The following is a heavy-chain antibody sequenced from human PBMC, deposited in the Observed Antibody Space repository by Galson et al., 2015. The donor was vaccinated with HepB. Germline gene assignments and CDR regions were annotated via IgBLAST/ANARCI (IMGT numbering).Heavy chain of an antibody. J-gene: IGHJ4*02. CDR1: GFTFSSYA. V-gene: IGHV3-23*01. CDR2: ISGSGGST. D-gene: IGHD6-13*01. CDR3: AKDDEGSSWYGIFDY. Sequence: ALRLSCAASGFTFSSYAMSWVRQAPGKGLEWVSAISGSGGSTYYADSVKGRFTISRDNSKNTLYLQMNSLRAEDTAVYYCAKDDEGSSWYGIFDYWGQVTLVTVSS.